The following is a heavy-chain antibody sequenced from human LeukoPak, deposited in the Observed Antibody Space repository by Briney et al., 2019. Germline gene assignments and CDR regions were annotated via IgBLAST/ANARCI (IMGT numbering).Heavy chain of an antibody. CDR1: GGSISSYY. J-gene: IGHJ4*02. V-gene: IGHV4-59*12. CDR2: IYYSGST. Sequence: SETLSLTCTVSGGSISSYYWSRIRQPPGKGLEWIGYIYYSGSTNYNPSLKSRVTISVDTSKNQFSLKLSSVTAADTAVYYCAREATYYYGSGSYGPDYWGQGTLVTVSS. D-gene: IGHD3-10*01. CDR3: AREATYYYGSGSYGPDY.